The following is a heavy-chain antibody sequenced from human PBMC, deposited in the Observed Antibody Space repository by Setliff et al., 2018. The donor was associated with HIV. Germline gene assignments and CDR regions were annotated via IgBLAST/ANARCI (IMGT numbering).Heavy chain of an antibody. V-gene: IGHV4-59*08. J-gene: IGHJ4*01. CDR1: GGSISSYY. CDR3: VRHDPPNSGRFYFDL. Sequence: SETLSLTCTISGGSISSYYWSWIRQPPGKGLEWVGYIYNGGITSYNPSLKSRVTISADASKNQFSLKLKSVTAADTAMYYCVRHDPPNSGRFYFDLWGRGTLVTVSS. CDR2: IYNGGIT. D-gene: IGHD1-26*01.